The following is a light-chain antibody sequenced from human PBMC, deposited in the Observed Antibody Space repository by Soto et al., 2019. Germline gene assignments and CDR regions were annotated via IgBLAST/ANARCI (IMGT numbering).Light chain of an antibody. Sequence: EIVLTQSPATLSLSPGEGATLSCRASQSISDFLLWFQQKPGQAPRLLIYGASNRATGIPARFSGSGSGTDVTLTMSSLEPEDFAVYYCHQRYSWPITFGQGTRLELK. V-gene: IGKV3-11*01. CDR3: HQRYSWPIT. J-gene: IGKJ5*01. CDR2: GAS. CDR1: QSISDF.